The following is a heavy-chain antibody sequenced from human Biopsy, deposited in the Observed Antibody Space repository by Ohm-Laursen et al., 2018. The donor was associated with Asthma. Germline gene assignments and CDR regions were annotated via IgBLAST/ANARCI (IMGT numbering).Heavy chain of an antibody. CDR3: AGFCSGGNCPDH. Sequence: PSETLSLTCTVSGVSIRSYYWTWIRQPPGKGLEWIGNIHYSGSTYSNPSLKSRVTISVDTSKKQTSLRLSSVIAADTAVYYCAGFCSGGNCPDHWGQGTLVTVSS. V-gene: IGHV4-59*01. J-gene: IGHJ4*02. CDR2: IHYSGST. CDR1: GVSIRSYY. D-gene: IGHD2-15*01.